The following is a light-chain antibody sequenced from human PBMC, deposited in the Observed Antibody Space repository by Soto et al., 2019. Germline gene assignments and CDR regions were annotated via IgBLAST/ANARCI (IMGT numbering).Light chain of an antibody. Sequence: QSVLTQPPSVSGAPGQRVTVACTGSSSNIGAGYDVHWYQQLPGTAPKLLICNNNNRPSGVPDRFSGSKSVTSASLAITGLQAEDEADYYCQSYDTSLSAYVFGTGTK. CDR3: QSYDTSLSAYV. J-gene: IGLJ1*01. CDR1: SSNIGAGYD. V-gene: IGLV1-40*01. CDR2: NNN.